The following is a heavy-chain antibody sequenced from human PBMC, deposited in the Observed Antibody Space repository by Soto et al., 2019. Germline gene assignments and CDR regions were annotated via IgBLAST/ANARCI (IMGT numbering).Heavy chain of an antibody. V-gene: IGHV4-30-2*01. CDR2: IYHSGST. Sequence: QLQLQESGSVLVKPSQTLSLTCAVSGGSISSGGYSCNWIRQPPGKGLEWIGYIYHSGSTYYNPSLKSRVTISVDRSKNQFSLKLSSVTAADTAVYYCARGMTTVTTFDYWGQGTLVTVSS. CDR1: GGSISSGGYS. J-gene: IGHJ4*02. CDR3: ARGMTTVTTFDY. D-gene: IGHD4-17*01.